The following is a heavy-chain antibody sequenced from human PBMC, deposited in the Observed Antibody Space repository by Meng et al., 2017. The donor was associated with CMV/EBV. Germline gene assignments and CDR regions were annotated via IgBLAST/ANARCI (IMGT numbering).Heavy chain of an antibody. CDR2: IFSNDEK. D-gene: IGHD7-27*01. CDR1: GFSLSNARIG. V-gene: IGHV2-26*01. J-gene: IGHJ4*02. Sequence: SGPTLVTPTETGTLTCTVSGFSLSNARIGVSGIRQPPGKALEWLAHIFSNDEKSYSTSLKSRLTISNDTSKSQVVLTMTNMDPVDTATYYCARIIGILTVDSWGQGTLVTVSS. CDR3: ARIIGILTVDS.